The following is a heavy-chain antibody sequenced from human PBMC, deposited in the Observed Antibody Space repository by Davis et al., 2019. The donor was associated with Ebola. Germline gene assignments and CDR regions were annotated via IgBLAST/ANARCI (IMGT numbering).Heavy chain of an antibody. J-gene: IGHJ2*01. V-gene: IGHV3-53*01. CDR3: ARVSGLVGADWYFDL. CDR2: IYSSGST. Sequence: GESLKISCAASGFTVSRNFMSWVRQSPGKGLEWVSFIYSSGSTYYADSVKGRFTISRDNSKNTLFLQMNSLRAEDTAVYYCARVSGLVGADWYFDLWGRGTLVTVSS. D-gene: IGHD1-26*01. CDR1: GFTVSRNF.